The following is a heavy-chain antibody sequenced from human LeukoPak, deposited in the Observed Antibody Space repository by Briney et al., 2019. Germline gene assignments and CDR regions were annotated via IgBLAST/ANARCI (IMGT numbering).Heavy chain of an antibody. Sequence: PGGSLRLSCAASGFTFSNSDMNWVHQAPGKGLEWVSGVSWNGSRTHYADSVKGRFIISRDNSRNTLYLQTNSLRAEDTAVYYCRRPCGGDRDYHYYGMDVWGQGTTVTVSS. CDR3: RRPCGGDRDYHYYGMDV. D-gene: IGHD2-21*02. CDR1: GFTFSNSD. J-gene: IGHJ6*02. V-gene: IGHV3-35*01. CDR2: VSWNGSRT.